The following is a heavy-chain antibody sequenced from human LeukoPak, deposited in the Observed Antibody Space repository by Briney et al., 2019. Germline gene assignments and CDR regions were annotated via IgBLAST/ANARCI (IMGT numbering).Heavy chain of an antibody. CDR3: ARYECSSTSCFFDY. CDR1: GGSLITSSYY. CDR2: INHSGST. D-gene: IGHD2-2*01. V-gene: IGHV4-39*07. J-gene: IGHJ4*02. Sequence: SETLSLTCTVSGGSLITSSYYWGWIRQPPGKGLEWIGEINHSGSTNYSPSLKSRVTISVDTSKNQFSLKLSSVTAADTAVYYCARYECSSTSCFFDYWGQGILVTVSS.